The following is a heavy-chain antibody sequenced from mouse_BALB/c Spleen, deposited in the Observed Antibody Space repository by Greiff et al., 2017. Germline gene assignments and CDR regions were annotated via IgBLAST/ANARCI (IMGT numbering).Heavy chain of an antibody. CDR3: ARSKGLRNAMDY. D-gene: IGHD2-4*01. V-gene: IGHV5-17*02. Sequence: EVQLVESGGGLVQPGGSRKLSCAASGFTFSSFGMHWVRQAPEKGLEWVAYISSCSSTIYYADTVKGRFTISRDNPKNTLFLQMTSLRSEDTAMYYCARSKGLRNAMDYWGQGTSVTVSS. CDR2: ISSCSSTI. J-gene: IGHJ4*01. CDR1: GFTFSSFG.